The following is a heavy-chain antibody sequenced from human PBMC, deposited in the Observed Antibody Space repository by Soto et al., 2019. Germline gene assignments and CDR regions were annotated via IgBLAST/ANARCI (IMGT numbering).Heavy chain of an antibody. Sequence: PSETLSLTCTVSGGSLIKYYWSWIRQPAGKGLEWIGRVSTSGNVVSKASLRSRLTMSVDTSKNQFSLRLTSVTAADTAVYYCARDNNDFWSLYPLAFDYWGQGALVTVS. CDR3: ARDNNDFWSLYPLAFDY. J-gene: IGHJ4*02. CDR2: VSTSGNV. D-gene: IGHD3-3*01. V-gene: IGHV4-4*07. CDR1: GGSLIKYY.